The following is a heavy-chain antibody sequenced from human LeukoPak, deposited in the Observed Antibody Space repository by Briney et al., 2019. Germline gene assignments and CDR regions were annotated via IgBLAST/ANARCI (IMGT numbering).Heavy chain of an antibody. CDR2: INPNSGGT. J-gene: IGHJ5*02. CDR1: GYTFTGYY. V-gene: IGHV1-2*02. Sequence: ASVTVSCKASGYTFTGYYMHWVRQAPGQGLEWMGWINPNSGGTNYAQNFQGRVTMTRDTSISTAYMELSRLRSDDTAVYYCARDLVFAGGGYSGYDTPNWFDPCGQGNLVTVSS. CDR3: ARDLVFAGGGYSGYDTPNWFDP. D-gene: IGHD5-12*01.